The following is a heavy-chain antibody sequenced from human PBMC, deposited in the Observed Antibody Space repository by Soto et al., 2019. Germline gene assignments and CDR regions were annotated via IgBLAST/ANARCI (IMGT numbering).Heavy chain of an antibody. CDR3: ARVLAARASRDFDY. CDR2: INPSGGT. D-gene: IGHD6-6*01. V-gene: IGHV4-34*01. CDR1: GGSFSTDY. J-gene: IGHJ4*02. Sequence: QVQLQQWGAGLLKPSETLSLTCAVYGGSFSTDYWSWIRPPPGKGLEWIGEINPSGGTNYNPSLKRRVTISVATSKNQFSLKLSAVTAADTAVYYCARVLAARASRDFDYWGQGTLVTVSS.